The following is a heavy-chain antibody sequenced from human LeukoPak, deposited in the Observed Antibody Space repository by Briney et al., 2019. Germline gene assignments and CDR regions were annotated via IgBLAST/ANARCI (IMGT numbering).Heavy chain of an antibody. V-gene: IGHV3-30-3*01. Sequence: GRSLRLSCAASGFTFSSYAMHWVRQAPGKGLEWVAVISYDGSNKYYADSVKGRFTISRDNSKNTLYLQMNSLRAEDTAVYYCAKDGLGIWSRGYFDYWGQGTLVTVSS. CDR2: ISYDGSNK. D-gene: IGHD7-27*01. CDR1: GFTFSSYA. CDR3: AKDGLGIWSRGYFDY. J-gene: IGHJ4*02.